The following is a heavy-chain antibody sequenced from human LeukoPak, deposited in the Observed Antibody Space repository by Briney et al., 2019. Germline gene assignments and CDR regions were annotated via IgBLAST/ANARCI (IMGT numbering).Heavy chain of an antibody. CDR1: GFTFSSYS. J-gene: IGHJ4*02. Sequence: GGSLRLSCAASGFTFSSYSMNWVRQAPGKGLEWVANIKQDGSEKYYVDSVKGRFTISRDNAKNSLYLQMNSLRAEDMALYYCAKGSRGEQWLVHFDYWGQGTLVTVSS. D-gene: IGHD6-19*01. CDR2: IKQDGSEK. V-gene: IGHV3-7*03. CDR3: AKGSRGEQWLVHFDY.